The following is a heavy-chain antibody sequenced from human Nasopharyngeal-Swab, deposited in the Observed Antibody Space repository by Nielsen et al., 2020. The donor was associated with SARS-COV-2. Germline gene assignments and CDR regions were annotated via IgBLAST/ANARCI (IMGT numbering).Heavy chain of an antibody. CDR1: GFTLSSYA. J-gene: IGHJ5*02. V-gene: IGHV3-30-3*01. D-gene: IGHD2-21*02. Sequence: GESLKISCAASGFTLSSYAMIWVRQAPGKGLEWVAVLSHDATNTDYADSVKGRFSVSRDNSKNTVYLQMSSLRSEDTAIYYCVRDSRKYCRNIDCYMRNWFDPWGQGTLFTVSS. CDR3: VRDSRKYCRNIDCYMRNWFDP. CDR2: LSHDATNT.